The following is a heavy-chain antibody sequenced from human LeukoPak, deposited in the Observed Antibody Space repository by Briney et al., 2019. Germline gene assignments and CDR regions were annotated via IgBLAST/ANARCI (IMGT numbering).Heavy chain of an antibody. Sequence: GGSLRLSCAASGFTFSSYDMHWVRQAPGKGLEWVAVISYDGNDKHYADSVKGRFTISRDNSKNTLYLQMNSLRVEDTAVYYCAKDQYDYVRGEFDYWGQGTLVTVSS. CDR2: ISYDGNDK. V-gene: IGHV3-30*18. CDR3: AKDQYDYVRGEFDY. J-gene: IGHJ4*02. D-gene: IGHD3-16*01. CDR1: GFTFSSYD.